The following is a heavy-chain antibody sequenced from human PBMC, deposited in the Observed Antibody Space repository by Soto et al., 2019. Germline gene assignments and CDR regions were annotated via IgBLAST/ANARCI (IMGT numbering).Heavy chain of an antibody. Sequence: GGSLRLSCEASGFTFSDYWMGWVRQAPGKGPEWVANIKFDGSVKQYVDSVRGRFSISRDNSRNSLFLQMNSLRAGDTAIYYCVKDGGYCSSSTCYSPRNHYFDSWGQGTLVTVSS. D-gene: IGHD2-2*01. CDR1: GFTFSDYW. CDR2: IKFDGSVK. CDR3: VKDGGYCSSSTCYSPRNHYFDS. J-gene: IGHJ4*02. V-gene: IGHV3-7*03.